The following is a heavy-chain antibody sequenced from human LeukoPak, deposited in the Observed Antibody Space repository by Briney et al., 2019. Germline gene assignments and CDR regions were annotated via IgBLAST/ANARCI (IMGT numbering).Heavy chain of an antibody. J-gene: IGHJ5*02. CDR1: GYTFTAYY. CDR3: ARENWNAEPSWFDP. CDR2: INPNSGGT. Sequence: ASVRVSCKASGYTFTAYYMHWVRQAPGQGLEWMGWINPNSGGTNYAQKFQGRVTMTRDTSISTAYMELSRLRSDDTAVYYCARENWNAEPSWFDPWGQGTLVTVSS. D-gene: IGHD1-1*01. V-gene: IGHV1-2*02.